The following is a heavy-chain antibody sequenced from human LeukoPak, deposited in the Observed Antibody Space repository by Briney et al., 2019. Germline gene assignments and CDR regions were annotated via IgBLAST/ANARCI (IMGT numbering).Heavy chain of an antibody. CDR2: IKQDGSEK. V-gene: IGHV3-7*01. Sequence: GGSLRLSCAVSGFTFSNYWMSWVRQAPGKGLEWVANIKQDGSEKYYVDSVKGRFTISRDNAKNSLYLQMNSLRAEDTAVYYCARGWAGGYAIDYWGQGTLVTVSS. D-gene: IGHD2-8*02. CDR1: GFTFSNYW. J-gene: IGHJ4*02. CDR3: ARGWAGGYAIDY.